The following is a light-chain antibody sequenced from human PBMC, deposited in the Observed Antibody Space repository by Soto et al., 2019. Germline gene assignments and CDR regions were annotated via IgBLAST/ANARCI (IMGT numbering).Light chain of an antibody. V-gene: IGKV3-20*01. CDR2: GAS. J-gene: IGKJ5*01. CDR3: QQYDSPLIT. Sequence: FVLAQSPTQLSLPPGERATLSCRSSQSHSNNSLAYYQHQPGQAPRLLMNGASSRSTSIPDRFSGRESEADFTIIISILEPEDFTVYCCQQYDSPLITFGQGTRLEIK. CDR1: QSHSNNS.